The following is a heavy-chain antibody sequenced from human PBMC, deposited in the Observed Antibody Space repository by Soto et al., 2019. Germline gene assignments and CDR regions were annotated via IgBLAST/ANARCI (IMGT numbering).Heavy chain of an antibody. D-gene: IGHD3-9*01. CDR1: GYTFTSYG. CDR3: ARYYDILTEPWFDP. Sequence: ASVKVSCKASGYTFTSYGISWVRQAPGQGLEWMGWISAYNGNTNYAQKLQGRVTMTTDTSTSTAYMELRSLRSDDTAVYYCARYYDILTEPWFDPWGQGTLVTVSS. J-gene: IGHJ5*02. V-gene: IGHV1-18*01. CDR2: ISAYNGNT.